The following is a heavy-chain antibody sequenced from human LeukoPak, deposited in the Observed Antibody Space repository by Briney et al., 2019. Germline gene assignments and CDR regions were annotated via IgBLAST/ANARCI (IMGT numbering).Heavy chain of an antibody. CDR3: ARKGSGWALPDY. D-gene: IGHD6-19*01. CDR1: GFTFSSYS. V-gene: IGHV3-21*01. CDR2: ISSSSSYI. Sequence: PGGSLRLSCAASGFTFSSYSMNSVRQAPGKGLEWVSSISSSSSYIYYADSVKGRFTISRDNAKNSLYLQMNSLRAEDTAVYYCARKGSGWALPDYWGQGTLVTVSS. J-gene: IGHJ4*02.